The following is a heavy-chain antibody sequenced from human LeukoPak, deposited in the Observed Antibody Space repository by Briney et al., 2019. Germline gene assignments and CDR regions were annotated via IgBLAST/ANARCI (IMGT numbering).Heavy chain of an antibody. D-gene: IGHD5-18*01. CDR3: AGQSGYTYDTDY. Sequence: PGGSLRLSCAASGFTFSDYYMSWIRQAPGKGLEWVSYISSSGSTIYYADSVKGRFTISRDNAKNTLYLQMNSLRAEDTAIYYCAGQSGYTYDTDYWGQGTPVTVSS. V-gene: IGHV3-11*01. CDR2: ISSSGSTI. J-gene: IGHJ4*02. CDR1: GFTFSDYY.